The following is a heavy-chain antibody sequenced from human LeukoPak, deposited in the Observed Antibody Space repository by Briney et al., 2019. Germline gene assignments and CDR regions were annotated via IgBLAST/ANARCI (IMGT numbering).Heavy chain of an antibody. CDR1: GGSISGYY. J-gene: IGHJ5*02. V-gene: IGHV4-4*07. CDR2: IYTSGST. CDR3: AGDRREYYYGSGSFPFDP. Sequence: PSETLSLTCTVSGGSISGYYWSWIRQPAGKGLEWIGRIYTSGSTNYNPSLKSRVTMSVDTSKNQFSLKLSSVTAADTAVYYCAGDRREYYYGSGSFPFDPWGQGTLVTVSS. D-gene: IGHD3-10*01.